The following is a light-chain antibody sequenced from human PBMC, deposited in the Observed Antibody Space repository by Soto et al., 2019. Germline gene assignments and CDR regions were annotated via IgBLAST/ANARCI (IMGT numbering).Light chain of an antibody. V-gene: IGKV3-20*01. CDR3: KQYGSSPYT. Sequence: EIVLTQSPGTLSLSPGERATLSCRASQSVTSNYLAWFQQKPGQAPRLLIYGASSRATGIPDRFSGSGSGTDFTLTISTGEHEDIAVYYWKQYGSSPYTFGQGTKLEIK. CDR2: GAS. J-gene: IGKJ2*01. CDR1: QSVTSNY.